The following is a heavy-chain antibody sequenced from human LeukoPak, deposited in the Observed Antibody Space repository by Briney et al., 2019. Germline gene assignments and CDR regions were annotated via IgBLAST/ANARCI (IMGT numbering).Heavy chain of an antibody. V-gene: IGHV3-7*01. CDR2: IKQDGSEK. D-gene: IGHD6-19*01. CDR3: ARDLDSSGWYGGFDY. J-gene: IGHJ4*02. CDR1: GFTFSSYW. Sequence: GGSLRLSCAASGFTFSSYWMSWVRQAPGKGLEWVANIKQDGSEKYYADSVKGRFTISRDNAKNSLYLQMNSLRAEDTAVYYCARDLDSSGWYGGFDYWGQGTLVTVSS.